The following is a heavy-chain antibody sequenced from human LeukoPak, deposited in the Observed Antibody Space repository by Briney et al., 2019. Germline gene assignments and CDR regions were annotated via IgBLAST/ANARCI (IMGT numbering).Heavy chain of an antibody. CDR2: ISYDGSNK. J-gene: IGHJ4*02. V-gene: IGHV3-30*10. D-gene: IGHD4-23*01. CDR3: ATVVTEL. Sequence: PGRSLRLSCAASGFTFSSYAMHWDRQAPGKGLEWVAVISYDGSNKYYTDSVKGRFTISRDNSKNTLHLQMNSLRAEDTAVYYCATVVTELWGQGTLVTVSS. CDR1: GFTFSSYA.